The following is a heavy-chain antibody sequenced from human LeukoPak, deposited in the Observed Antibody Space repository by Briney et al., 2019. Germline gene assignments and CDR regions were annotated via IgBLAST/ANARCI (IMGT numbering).Heavy chain of an antibody. Sequence: ASVKVSCKASGYTFTGYYMHWVRQAPGQGLEWMGRINPNGGGTNYAQKFQGRVTMTRDTSISTAYMELSRLRSDDTALYYGARDLGGIPFDYWGQGTLVTVSS. D-gene: IGHD3-16*01. J-gene: IGHJ4*02. CDR1: GYTFTGYY. CDR2: INPNGGGT. CDR3: ARDLGGIPFDY. V-gene: IGHV1-2*06.